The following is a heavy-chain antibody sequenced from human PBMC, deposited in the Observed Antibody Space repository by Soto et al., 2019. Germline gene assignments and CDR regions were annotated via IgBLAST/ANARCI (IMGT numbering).Heavy chain of an antibody. J-gene: IGHJ6*02. Sequence: QVQLVESGGGVVQPGRSLRLSCAASRFTFSSYGMHWVRQAPGKGLEWVAAISYDGSNKNYADSVKGRFTISRDNSKNTLYLQMNGMRGADTAVYHCAKGLVGYVFGVQDYHYGMDVWGQGTTVTFSS. CDR1: RFTFSSYG. CDR3: AKGLVGYVFGVQDYHYGMDV. D-gene: IGHD2-8*02. CDR2: ISYDGSNK. V-gene: IGHV3-30*18.